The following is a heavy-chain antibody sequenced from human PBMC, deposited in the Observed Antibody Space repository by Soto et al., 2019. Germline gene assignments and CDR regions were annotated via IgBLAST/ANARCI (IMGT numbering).Heavy chain of an antibody. CDR2: IYYSGST. Sequence: SETLSLTCTVSGGSISSSSYYWGWIRQPPGKGLEWIGSIYYSGSTYYNPSLRSRVTISVDTSKNQFSLKLSSVTAADTAVYYCASPGGVGYCSGGSCSDAFDIWGQGTMV. V-gene: IGHV4-39*01. CDR1: GGSISSSSYY. D-gene: IGHD2-15*01. J-gene: IGHJ3*02. CDR3: ASPGGVGYCSGGSCSDAFDI.